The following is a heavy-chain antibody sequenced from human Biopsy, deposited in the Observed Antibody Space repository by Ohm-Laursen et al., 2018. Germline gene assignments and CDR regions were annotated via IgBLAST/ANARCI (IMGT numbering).Heavy chain of an antibody. Sequence: SLRLPCAASGFTFDDYAMHWVRQVPGKGLEWVSGISWNSDDIGYADSVKGRFTISRDNARNALHLQMNSLRTEDTALYYCAKDLGLNYSDRFLFYYSMDVWGRGTTATVSS. D-gene: IGHD4-17*01. CDR3: AKDLGLNYSDRFLFYYSMDV. V-gene: IGHV3-9*01. CDR1: GFTFDDYA. J-gene: IGHJ6*02. CDR2: ISWNSDDI.